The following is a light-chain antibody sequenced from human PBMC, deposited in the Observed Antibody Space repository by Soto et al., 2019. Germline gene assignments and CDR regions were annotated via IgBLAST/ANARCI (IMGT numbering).Light chain of an antibody. CDR3: QSYDSSLSAV. Sequence: QAVVTQPPSESGAPGQRVTISCTGSSSNIGAGYDVHWYQQLPGTAPKLLIYGNSNRPSGVPDRFSGSKSGTSASLAITGLQAEDEADYYCQSYDSSLSAVFGGGTKLTVL. CDR1: SSNIGAGYD. J-gene: IGLJ2*01. CDR2: GNS. V-gene: IGLV1-40*01.